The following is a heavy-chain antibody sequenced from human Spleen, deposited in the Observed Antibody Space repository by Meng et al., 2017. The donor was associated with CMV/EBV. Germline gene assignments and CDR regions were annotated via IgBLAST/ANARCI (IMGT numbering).Heavy chain of an antibody. CDR1: GGSISSSSYY. Sequence: QLPLQESCPGLVKPSETLSLTCTVSGGSISSSSYYWGWIRQPPGKGLEWIGSIYYSGSTYYNPSLKSRVTISVDTSKNQFSLKLSSVTAADTAVYYCARELKMATINHWFDPWGQGTLVTVSS. CDR2: IYYSGST. CDR3: ARELKMATINHWFDP. D-gene: IGHD5-24*01. V-gene: IGHV4-39*07. J-gene: IGHJ5*02.